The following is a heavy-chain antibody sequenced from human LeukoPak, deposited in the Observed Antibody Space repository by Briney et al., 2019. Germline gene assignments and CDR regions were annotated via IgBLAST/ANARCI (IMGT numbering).Heavy chain of an antibody. CDR2: IYSGGSA. CDR1: GFTVSSDY. J-gene: IGHJ3*02. Sequence: GGSLRLSCAASGFTVSSDYMSWVRQAPGKGLEWVSVIYSGGSAYYADSVKGRFTLSRDNSKNTLYLQMNSLRAEDTAVYYCARGSTMIIVISPGAFDIWGQGTMVTVSS. CDR3: ARGSTMIIVISPGAFDI. V-gene: IGHV3-53*01. D-gene: IGHD3-22*01.